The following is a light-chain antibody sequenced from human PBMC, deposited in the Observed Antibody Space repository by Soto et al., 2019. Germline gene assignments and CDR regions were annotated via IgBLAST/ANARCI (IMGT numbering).Light chain of an antibody. V-gene: IGKV1-12*01. CDR2: AAS. Sequence: DIQMTQSPSSVSASVGDTVTITCRASQDISSWLAWYQQKPGKAPNLLIYAASSLQSGVPSRFSGSGSGTDFTLTINSLQPEDIATYYCQQTNSYSLTFGGGTKVDIK. CDR3: QQTNSYSLT. CDR1: QDISSW. J-gene: IGKJ4*01.